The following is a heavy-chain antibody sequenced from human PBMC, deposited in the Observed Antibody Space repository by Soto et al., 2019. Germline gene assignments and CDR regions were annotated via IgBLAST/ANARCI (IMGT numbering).Heavy chain of an antibody. CDR3: ARHGSC. CDR1: GVSITTTSYY. CDR2: VYFSGTT. J-gene: IGHJ4*02. V-gene: IGHV4-39*01. Sequence: SLTCTVSGVSITTTSYYWGWIRQPPGKGLEWIGSVYFSGTTYYNPSLKSRVTISVDTSKNHFSLRLSSVTAADTAIYYCARHGSCWGQGTLVTVSS.